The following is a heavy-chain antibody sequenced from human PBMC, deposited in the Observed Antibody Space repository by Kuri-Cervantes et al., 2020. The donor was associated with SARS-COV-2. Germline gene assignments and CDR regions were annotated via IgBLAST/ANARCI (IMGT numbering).Heavy chain of an antibody. V-gene: IGHV1-24*01. Sequence: ASVKVSCKVSGYTLTELSMHWVRQAPGKGLEWMGGFDPEDGETIYAQKFQGRVTITADKSTSTAYMELSSLRSEDTAVYYCARDPIAAAGNYYYYGMDVWGQGTTVTVSS. CDR2: FDPEDGET. J-gene: IGHJ6*02. CDR1: GYTLTELS. CDR3: ARDPIAAAGNYYYYGMDV. D-gene: IGHD6-13*01.